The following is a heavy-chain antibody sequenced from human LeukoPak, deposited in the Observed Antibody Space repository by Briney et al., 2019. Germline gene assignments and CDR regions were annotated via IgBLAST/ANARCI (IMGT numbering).Heavy chain of an antibody. V-gene: IGHV3-74*03. CDR1: GFTFSSHW. CDR2: INTDGSST. D-gene: IGHD2-15*01. CDR3: AKQLGYCSDGSCYFPY. Sequence: GGSLRLSCAASGFTFSSHWMHWVRQAPGKGLVWVSRINTDGSSTTYADSVKGRFTISRDNAKNTLFLQMNSLRAEDTAVYYCAKQLGYCSDGSCYFPYWGQGTLVTVSS. J-gene: IGHJ4*02.